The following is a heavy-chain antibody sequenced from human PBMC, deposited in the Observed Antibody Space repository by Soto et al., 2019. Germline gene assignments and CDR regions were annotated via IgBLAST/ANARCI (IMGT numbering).Heavy chain of an antibody. Sequence: ASVKVSCKASGYTFTGYYMHWVRQAPGQGLEWMGGIIPIFGTANYAQKFQGRVTITADESTSTAYMELSSLRSEDTAVYYCARQLNLRNYGMDVWGQGTTVTVSS. CDR1: GYTFTGYY. V-gene: IGHV1-69*13. CDR3: ARQLNLRNYGMDV. D-gene: IGHD2-2*01. J-gene: IGHJ6*02. CDR2: IIPIFGTA.